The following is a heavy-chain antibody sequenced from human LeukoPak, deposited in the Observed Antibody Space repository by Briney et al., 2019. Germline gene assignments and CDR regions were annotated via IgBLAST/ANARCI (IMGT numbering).Heavy chain of an antibody. CDR2: ISISGGTT. J-gene: IGHJ6*03. Sequence: PGGSLRLSCAASGFTFSDYYMTWIRQAPGKGLEWVSYISISGGTTYYADSVKGRFTISRDNAKNSLYLQMNSLRAEDTAVYYCARENGYYYYMDVRGEGTTVTVSS. CDR1: GFTFSDYY. V-gene: IGHV3-11*04. CDR3: ARENGYYYYMDV. D-gene: IGHD1-1*01.